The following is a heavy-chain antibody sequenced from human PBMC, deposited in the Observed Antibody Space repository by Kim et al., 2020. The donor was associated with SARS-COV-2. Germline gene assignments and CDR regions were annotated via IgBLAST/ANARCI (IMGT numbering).Heavy chain of an antibody. Sequence: GGSLRLSCTTSGFTFFGHAMSWVRQAPGKGLEWVSSIDGSDGTTYYVDSVKGRFSISRDDSRNTLYLQMSGLRADDTATYYCPKGGRGWSWVARGLGTL. V-gene: IGHV3-23*01. J-gene: IGHJ4*02. CDR3: PKGGRGWSWVA. CDR2: IDGSDGTT. CDR1: GFTFFGHA. D-gene: IGHD1-26*01.